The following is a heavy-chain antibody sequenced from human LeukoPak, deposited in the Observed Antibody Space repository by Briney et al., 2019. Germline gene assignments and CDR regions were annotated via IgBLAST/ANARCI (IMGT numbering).Heavy chain of an antibody. D-gene: IGHD4-17*01. V-gene: IGHV4-34*01. CDR2: INHSGST. CDR3: ARNYDYGDYGGFDY. J-gene: IGHJ4*02. Sequence: SETLSLTCAVYGGSFSGYYWSWTRQPPGKGLEWIGEINHSGSTNYNPSLKSRVTISVDTSKNQFSLKLSSVTAADTAVYYCARNYDYGDYGGFDYWGQGTLVTVSS. CDR1: GGSFSGYY.